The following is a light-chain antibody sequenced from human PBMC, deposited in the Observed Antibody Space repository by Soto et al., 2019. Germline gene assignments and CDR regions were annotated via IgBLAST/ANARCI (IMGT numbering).Light chain of an antibody. CDR2: KVS. CDR1: QSLAYSDGNTY. CDR3: MQGTHWPTYT. J-gene: IGKJ2*01. Sequence: DVVMTQSPLSLPVTLGQPASISCRSSQSLAYSDGNTYLNWFQHRPGQSPRRLIYKVSNRDSGVPDRFSGSGSGTDFTLKISRVEAEDVGVYYCMQGTHWPTYTFGQGTKVEIK. V-gene: IGKV2-30*01.